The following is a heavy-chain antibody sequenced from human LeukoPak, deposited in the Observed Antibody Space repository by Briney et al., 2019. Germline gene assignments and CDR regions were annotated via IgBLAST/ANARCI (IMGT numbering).Heavy chain of an antibody. J-gene: IGHJ4*02. D-gene: IGHD6-13*01. CDR3: ARVAPGNGYFDY. CDR2: IWYDGGNK. Sequence: PGGSLRLSCAASGFTFSAYGMHWVRQAPGEGLEWVAIIWYDGGNKYYADSVKGRFTISRDNAKNSLYLQMNSLTAEDTAVYYCARVAPGNGYFDYWGQGTLVTVSS. V-gene: IGHV3-33*01. CDR1: GFTFSAYG.